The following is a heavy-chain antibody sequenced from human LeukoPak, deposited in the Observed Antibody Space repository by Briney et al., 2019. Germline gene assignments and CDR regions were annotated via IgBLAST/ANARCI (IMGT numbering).Heavy chain of an antibody. CDR2: IYHSGST. CDR3: VVVPAANPEPYYYYYYMDV. J-gene: IGHJ6*03. D-gene: IGHD2-2*01. V-gene: IGHV4-38-2*01. CDR1: GYSISSGYY. Sequence: PSETLSLTCAASGYSISSGYYWGRIRQPPGKGLEWIGSIYHSGSTYYNPSLKSRVTISVDTSKNQFSLKLSSVTAADTAVYYCVVVPAANPEPYYYYYYMDVWGKGTTVTVSS.